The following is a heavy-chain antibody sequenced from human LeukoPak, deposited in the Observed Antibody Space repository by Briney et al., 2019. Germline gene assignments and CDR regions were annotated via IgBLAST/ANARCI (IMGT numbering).Heavy chain of an antibody. CDR3: SMGMVRGVEPYYFDY. V-gene: IGHV4-59*01. Sequence: SETLSLTCTVSGGSISSYYWSWIRQPPGKGLEWIGYIYYSGSTNYNPSLKSRVTISVDTSKNQFSLKPSSVTAADTAVYFCSMGMVRGVEPYYFDYWGQGTLVTVSS. J-gene: IGHJ4*02. CDR2: IYYSGST. CDR1: GGSISSYY. D-gene: IGHD3-10*01.